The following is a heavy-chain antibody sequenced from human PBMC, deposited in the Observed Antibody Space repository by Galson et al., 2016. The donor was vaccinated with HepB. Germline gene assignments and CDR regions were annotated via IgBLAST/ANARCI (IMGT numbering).Heavy chain of an antibody. D-gene: IGHD3-16*01. J-gene: IGHJ4*02. V-gene: IGHV3-11*06. Sequence: SLRLSCAASGFTFSDYYMSWIRQAPGKGLEWISYISRSSSYIIYADSVKGRFTISRDDAKNSLYLQMNSLRAEDTAVYYCAREGRGAYSNTIDSWGQGTLVTVPS. CDR2: ISRSSSYI. CDR1: GFTFSDYY. CDR3: AREGRGAYSNTIDS.